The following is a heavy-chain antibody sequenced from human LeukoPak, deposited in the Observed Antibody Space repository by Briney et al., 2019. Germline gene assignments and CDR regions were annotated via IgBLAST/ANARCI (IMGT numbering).Heavy chain of an antibody. CDR2: ISGSGGST. CDR3: AKDLVDTAMVVWCFDY. CDR1: GFTFSSYA. J-gene: IGHJ4*02. D-gene: IGHD5-18*01. V-gene: IGHV3-23*01. Sequence: GGSLRLSCAASGFTFSSYAMSWVRQAPGKGLEWVSAISGSGGSTYYADSVKGRFTISRDNSKNTLYLQMNSLRAEDTAAYYCAKDLVDTAMVVWCFDYWGQGTLVTVSS.